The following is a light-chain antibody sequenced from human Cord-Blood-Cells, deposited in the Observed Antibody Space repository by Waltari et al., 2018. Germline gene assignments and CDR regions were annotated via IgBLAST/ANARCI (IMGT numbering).Light chain of an antibody. CDR3: QQSYSTPMYS. Sequence: DIQMTQSPSLLSASVGDRVTITCRASQSISSYLTWYQQKPGKAPKLLIYAASSLQSGVPSRFSGSGSGTDFTLTISSLQPEDFATYYCQQSYSTPMYSFGQGTKLEIK. CDR1: QSISSY. J-gene: IGKJ2*03. V-gene: IGKV1-39*01. CDR2: AAS.